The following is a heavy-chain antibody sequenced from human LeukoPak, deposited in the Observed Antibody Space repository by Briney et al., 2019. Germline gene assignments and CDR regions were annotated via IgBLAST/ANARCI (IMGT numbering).Heavy chain of an antibody. V-gene: IGHV4-34*01. Sequence: PSETLSLTCAVYGGSFSGYYWSWIRQPPGKGLEWIGEINHSGSTNYNPSLKSRVTISVDTSKNQFSLKLSSVTAADTAVYYCARRRGYSGYYFDYWGQGTLVTVSS. CDR2: INHSGST. CDR3: ARRRGYSGYYFDY. CDR1: GGSFSGYY. J-gene: IGHJ4*02. D-gene: IGHD5-12*01.